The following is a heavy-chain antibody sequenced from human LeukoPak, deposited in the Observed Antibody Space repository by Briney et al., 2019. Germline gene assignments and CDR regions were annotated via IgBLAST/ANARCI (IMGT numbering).Heavy chain of an antibody. CDR3: ARSKGPYCSSTSCYGWFDP. V-gene: IGHV4-34*01. D-gene: IGHD2-2*01. CDR1: GGSFSGYY. CDR2: INHSGST. Sequence: SETLSLTCAVYGGSFSGYYWSWIRQPPGKGLEWIGEINHSGSTNYNPSLKSRVTISVDTTKNQYTLRLSSVTAADTRVNSLARSKGPYCSSTSCYGWFDPWGQGTLVTVSS. J-gene: IGHJ5*02.